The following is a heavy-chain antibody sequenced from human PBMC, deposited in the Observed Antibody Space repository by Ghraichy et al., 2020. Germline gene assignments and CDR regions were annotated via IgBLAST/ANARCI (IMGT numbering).Heavy chain of an antibody. CDR3: AKDGAWPRFFDY. CDR1: GFTFSSYG. Sequence: GGSLRLSCAASGFTFSSYGMHWVRQAPGKGLEWVAVISYDGSNKYYADSVKGRFTISRDNSKNTLYLQMNSLRAEDTAIYYCAKDGAWPRFFDYWGQGTLVTVSS. V-gene: IGHV3-30*18. D-gene: IGHD5-12*01. CDR2: ISYDGSNK. J-gene: IGHJ4*02.